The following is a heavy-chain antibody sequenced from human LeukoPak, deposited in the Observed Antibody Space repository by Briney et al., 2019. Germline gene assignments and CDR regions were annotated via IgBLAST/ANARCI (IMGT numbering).Heavy chain of an antibody. CDR3: ARVRDNACDY. CDR2: LRGDTGDT. J-gene: IGHJ4*02. V-gene: IGHV1-2*02. Sequence: ASVTVSCKTSGYMVSDYYMHWVRQAPGQGLEWMGWLRGDTGDTDSPQKFKGRVTMTRDTATNTASMQLSSLTYDDTDMYFCARVRDNACDYWGQGALVTVSS. CDR1: GYMVSDYY. D-gene: IGHD2-2*01.